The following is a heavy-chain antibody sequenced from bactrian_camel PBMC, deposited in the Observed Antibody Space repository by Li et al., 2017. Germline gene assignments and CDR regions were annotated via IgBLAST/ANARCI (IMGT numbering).Heavy chain of an antibody. CDR3: AADLGTTWYPLRYEYAH. V-gene: IGHV3S53*01. CDR1: GSTYTFGLGP. Sequence: HVQLVESGGGSAQAGGSLRLSCKVAGSTYTFGLGPMAWFRQIPGKEREQVAYIVTDGTTTYADSVKGRFTISKDNAKNTLYLQMNTLKPEDTAVYYCAADLGTTWYPLRYEYAHWGQGTQVTVS. CDR2: IVTDGTT. D-gene: IGHD6*01. J-gene: IGHJ4*01.